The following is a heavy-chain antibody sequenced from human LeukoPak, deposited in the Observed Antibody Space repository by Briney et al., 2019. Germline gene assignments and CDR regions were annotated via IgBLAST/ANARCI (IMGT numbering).Heavy chain of an antibody. J-gene: IGHJ4*02. CDR2: ISSSSSYI. D-gene: IGHD4-17*01. V-gene: IGHV3-21*01. CDR3: ASLMTTVTTVDY. CDR1: GFTFSSYS. Sequence: PGGSLRLSCAASGFTFSSYSMNWVRQAPGKGLEWVSSISSSSSYIYYAASVKGRFTISRDNAKNSLYLQMNSLRAADTAVYYCASLMTTVTTVDYWGQGTLVTVSS.